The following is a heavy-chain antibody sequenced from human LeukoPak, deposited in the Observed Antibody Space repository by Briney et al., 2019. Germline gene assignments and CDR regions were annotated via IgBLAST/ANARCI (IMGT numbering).Heavy chain of an antibody. CDR2: IIPIFGTA. V-gene: IGHV1-69*06. D-gene: IGHD6-13*01. CDR3: ASEGSSSWTNWFDP. J-gene: IGHJ5*02. CDR1: GGTFSSYA. Sequence: SVKVSCKASGGTFSSYAISWVRQAPGQGLEWMGGIIPIFGTANYAQKFQGRVTITADKSTSTAYMELSSLRSEDTAVYYCASEGSSSWTNWFDPWGQGTLVTVSS.